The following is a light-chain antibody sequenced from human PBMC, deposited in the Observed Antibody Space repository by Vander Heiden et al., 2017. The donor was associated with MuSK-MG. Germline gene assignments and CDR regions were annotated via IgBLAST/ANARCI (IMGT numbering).Light chain of an antibody. Sequence: QSTLTQPPSMSAAPGQRVTISCHGSTSNIGNNVVSWYQQLPGTAPKLLVFDNTQRPSGVPDRFSGSKSGTSATLGITGLQTADEADYYCVTWDSTLNAVVFGGGTKLTVL. CDR2: DNT. CDR3: VTWDSTLNAVV. V-gene: IGLV1-51*01. J-gene: IGLJ3*02. CDR1: TSNIGNNV.